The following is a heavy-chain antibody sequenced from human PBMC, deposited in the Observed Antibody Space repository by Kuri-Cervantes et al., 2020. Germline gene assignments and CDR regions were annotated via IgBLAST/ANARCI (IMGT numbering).Heavy chain of an antibody. CDR1: GFTFSDYY. CDR3: ARDRPYYYDSSGYWDY. V-gene: IGHV3-11*04. J-gene: IGHJ4*02. CDR2: ISSSSSTI. Sequence: GESLKISCAASGFTFSDYYMSWIRQAPGKGLEWVSYISSSSSTIYYADSVKGRFTISRDNAKNSLYLQMNSLRDEDTAVYYCARDRPYYYDSSGYWDYWGQGTLVTVSS. D-gene: IGHD3-22*01.